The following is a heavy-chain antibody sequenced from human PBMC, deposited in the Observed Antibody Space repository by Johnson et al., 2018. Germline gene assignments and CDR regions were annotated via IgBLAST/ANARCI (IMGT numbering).Heavy chain of an antibody. J-gene: IGHJ5*02. D-gene: IGHD2-15*01. V-gene: IGHV3-30*18. CDR3: AKGPTRILFT. Sequence: QVQLVESGGGVVQPGRSQRLSCAAAGFNFSSYSMHWVRQAPGKGLEWVALISYDGSNKYYADSVKGRFTISRDNSKNTLYLQMNSLRAEDTAGYYCAKGPTRILFTWGQGTLVTVSS. CDR2: ISYDGSNK. CDR1: GFNFSSYS.